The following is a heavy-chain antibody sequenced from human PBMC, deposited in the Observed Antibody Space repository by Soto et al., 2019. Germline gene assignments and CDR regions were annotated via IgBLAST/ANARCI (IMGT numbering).Heavy chain of an antibody. CDR3: ATQGFYRMGV. CDR1: SDSINGDHW. CDR2: IHHSGAT. V-gene: IGHV4-4*02. Sequence: PSETLSLTCGGSSDSINGDHWWIWVRQPPGKGLEWIGEIHHSGATNYNPSLKSRVTISVDKSKNQFSLKLNSVTAADTAMFYCATQGFYRMGVWGRGTTVTSP. J-gene: IGHJ6*02.